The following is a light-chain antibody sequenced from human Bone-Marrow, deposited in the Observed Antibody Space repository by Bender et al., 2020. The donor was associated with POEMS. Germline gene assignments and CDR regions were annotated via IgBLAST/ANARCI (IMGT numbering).Light chain of an antibody. CDR2: GVT. CDR1: TTDY. J-gene: IGLJ1*01. Sequence: QSALSQPASVSGSPGQSITISCAGTTTDYVSWYQQHPGKAPKLLIYGVTNRPSGISNRFSGSKSANTASLTISGLRAEDEADYYCSSYTSSGTYVFGSGTKVTVL. CDR3: SSYTSSGTYV. V-gene: IGLV2-14*01.